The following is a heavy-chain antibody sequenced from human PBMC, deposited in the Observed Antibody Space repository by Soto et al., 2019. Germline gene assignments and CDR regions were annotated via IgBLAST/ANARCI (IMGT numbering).Heavy chain of an antibody. V-gene: IGHV4-61*01. Sequence: SETLSLTCSVSGGSFSNKTYYWSWIRQPPGKRLEWIGYVYYSGTTNYNPSLKSRGTISVDLSKNQFSLSLRSVTTADTAMYYCARTTAVPNSLRSRYFFDYWGQGTLVTVSS. J-gene: IGHJ4*02. CDR1: GGSFSNKTYY. CDR2: VYYSGTT. CDR3: ARTTAVPNSLRSRYFFDY. D-gene: IGHD4-17*01.